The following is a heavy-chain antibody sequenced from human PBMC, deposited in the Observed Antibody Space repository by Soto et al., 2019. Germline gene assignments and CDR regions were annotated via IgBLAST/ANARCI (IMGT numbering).Heavy chain of an antibody. Sequence: PGGSLRLSCAASGFTFSIYGMHWVRQAPGKGLEWVAVISYDGSNKYYADSVKGRFTISRDNSKNTLYLQMNSLRAEDTAVCYCGNDVMITCGGRRVPVDYWGQGTLVTVSS. V-gene: IGHV3-30*18. D-gene: IGHD3-16*01. CDR3: GNDVMITCGGRRVPVDY. CDR1: GFTFSIYG. J-gene: IGHJ4*02. CDR2: ISYDGSNK.